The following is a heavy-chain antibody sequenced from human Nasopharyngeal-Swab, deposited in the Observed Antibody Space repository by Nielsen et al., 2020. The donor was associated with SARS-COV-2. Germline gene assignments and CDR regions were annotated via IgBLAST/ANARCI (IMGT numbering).Heavy chain of an antibody. D-gene: IGHD2-15*01. J-gene: IGHJ4*02. CDR1: GYTFTNSW. V-gene: IGHV5-51*01. CDR2: IYPGDSDT. CDR3: ATTYCSAYTCYSFDN. Sequence: KVSCKGCGYTFTNSWIGWVRQMPGKGLEWMGIIYPGDSDTRYSPSFQGQVIISADKSVNTTYLQWSSLKASDSAIYYCATTYCSAYTCYSFDNWGRGTLVTVSS.